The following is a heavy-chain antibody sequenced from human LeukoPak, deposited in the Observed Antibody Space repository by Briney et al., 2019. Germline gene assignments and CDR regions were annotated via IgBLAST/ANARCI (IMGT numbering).Heavy chain of an antibody. CDR2: INHSGST. Sequence: SETLSLTCAVYGGSFGGYYWSWIRQPPGKGLEWIGEINHSGSTNYNPSLKSRVTISVDTSKNQFSLKLSSVTAADTAVYYCATGSYGYSYGDTYDYWGQGTLVTVSS. CDR1: GGSFGGYY. V-gene: IGHV4-34*01. J-gene: IGHJ4*02. CDR3: ATGSYGYSYGDTYDY. D-gene: IGHD5-18*01.